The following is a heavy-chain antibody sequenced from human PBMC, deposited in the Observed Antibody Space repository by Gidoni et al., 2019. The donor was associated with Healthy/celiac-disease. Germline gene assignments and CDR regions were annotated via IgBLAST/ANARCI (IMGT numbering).Heavy chain of an antibody. Sequence: QVQLQESGPGLVKPSETLSLTCTVSGGSVSSGSYYWSWIRQPPGKGLEWIGYIYYSGSTNYNPSLKSRVTISVDTSKNQFSLKLSSVTAADTAVYYCATVYNWNDDAYLYFDYWGQGTLVTVSS. V-gene: IGHV4-61*01. CDR2: IYYSGST. CDR3: ATVYNWNDDAYLYFDY. J-gene: IGHJ4*02. CDR1: GGSVSSGSYY. D-gene: IGHD1-1*01.